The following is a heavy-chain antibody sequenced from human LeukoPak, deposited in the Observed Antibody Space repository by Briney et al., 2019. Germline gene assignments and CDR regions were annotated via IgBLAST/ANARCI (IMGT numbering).Heavy chain of an antibody. V-gene: IGHV4-39*01. D-gene: IGHD3-10*01. J-gene: IGHJ6*03. CDR1: GFTFSSYG. Sequence: GSLRLSCAASGFTFSSYGMSWVRQAPGKGLEWIGRIYYSGSTYYNPSLKSRVTISVDTSKNQFSLKLSSVPAADTAVYYCARVARPARPTMVRGVITVYYYYYMDVWGKGTTVTISS. CDR2: IYYSGST. CDR3: ARVARPARPTMVRGVITVYYYYYMDV.